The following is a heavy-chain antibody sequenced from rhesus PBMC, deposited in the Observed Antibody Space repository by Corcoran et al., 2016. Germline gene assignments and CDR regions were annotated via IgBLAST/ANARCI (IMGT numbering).Heavy chain of an antibody. Sequence: EVQLVESGGGLVQPGGSLRLSCAASGFTFSSYDMSWVRQAPGKGLEWVSYISYTGKTIYYADSVKGRFTFSRDDAKNSLSLQRSSLRAEDTAVYYCTRITAAAGRKYYFDYWGQGVLVTVSS. D-gene: IGHD6-25*01. J-gene: IGHJ4*01. CDR2: ISYTGKTI. CDR3: TRITAAAGRKYYFDY. CDR1: GFTFSSYD. V-gene: IGHV3-136*01.